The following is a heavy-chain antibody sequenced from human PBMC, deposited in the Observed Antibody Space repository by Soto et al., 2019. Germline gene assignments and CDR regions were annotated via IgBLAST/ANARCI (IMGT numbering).Heavy chain of an antibody. CDR1: GGSISSGGYY. D-gene: IGHD6-13*01. CDR2: IYYSGST. CDR3: ASKPGSSSGIDY. V-gene: IGHV4-31*03. J-gene: IGHJ4*02. Sequence: SETLSLTCTVSGGSISSGGYYWSWIRQHPGKGLEWIGYIYYSGSTYYNPSLKSRVTISVDTSKNQFSLKLSSVTAADTAVYYCASKPGSSSGIDYWGQGTLVTVSS.